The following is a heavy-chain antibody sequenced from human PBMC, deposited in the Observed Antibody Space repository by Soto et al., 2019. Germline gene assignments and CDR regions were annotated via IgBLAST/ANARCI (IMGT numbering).Heavy chain of an antibody. V-gene: IGHV2-70*01. CDR2: IDWDDDK. Sequence: SGPTLVNPTQTLTLTCTFSGFSLSTSGMCVSWIRQPPGKALEWLALIDWDDDKYYSTSLKTRLTISKDTSKNQVVLTMTNMDPVDTATYYCARIKASSGPRGDYYYYYGMDVWGQGTTVTVSS. D-gene: IGHD6-19*01. J-gene: IGHJ6*02. CDR1: GFSLSTSGMC. CDR3: ARIKASSGPRGDYYYYYGMDV.